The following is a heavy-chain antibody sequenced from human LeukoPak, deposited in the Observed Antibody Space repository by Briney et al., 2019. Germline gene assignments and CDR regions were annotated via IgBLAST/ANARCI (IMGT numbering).Heavy chain of an antibody. V-gene: IGHV3-48*03. J-gene: IGHJ4*02. CDR2: ISSSGSTI. D-gene: IGHD6-19*01. CDR3: ARVYGSAWVSAY. CDR1: GFTFSSYE. Sequence: GGSLRLSCAASGFTFSSYEMNWVRQAQGKGLEWVSYISSSGSTIYYADSVKGRFTISRDNAKNSLYLQMNSLRAEDTAVYYCARVYGSAWVSAYWGQGTLVTVSS.